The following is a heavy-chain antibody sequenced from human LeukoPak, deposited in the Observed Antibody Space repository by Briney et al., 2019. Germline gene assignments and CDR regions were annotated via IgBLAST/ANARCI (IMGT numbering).Heavy chain of an antibody. Sequence: GASVKVSCKASGYTFTSYDINWVRQATGQGLEWMGWMNPNSGNTGYAQKFQGRVTMTRNTSISTAYMELSRLRSEDTAVYYCARGVVVPAAMAYTWFDPWGQGTLATVSS. CDR2: MNPNSGNT. J-gene: IGHJ5*02. V-gene: IGHV1-8*01. D-gene: IGHD2-2*01. CDR3: ARGVVVPAAMAYTWFDP. CDR1: GYTFTSYD.